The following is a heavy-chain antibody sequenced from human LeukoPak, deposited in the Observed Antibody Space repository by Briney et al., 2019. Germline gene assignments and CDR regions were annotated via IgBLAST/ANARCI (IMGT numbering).Heavy chain of an antibody. D-gene: IGHD5-12*01. CDR1: GLTVSSYA. J-gene: IGHJ4*02. Sequence: PGGSRRLSCAASGLTVSSYAMSWVRQAPGKGLEWVSRISDSGDITYYADSVKGRFTISRDNSKNTLYLQMNSLRAEDTAVYYCSKDRAGYSGARGFDYWGQGTLVTVSS. CDR2: ISDSGDIT. V-gene: IGHV3-23*01. CDR3: SKDRAGYSGARGFDY.